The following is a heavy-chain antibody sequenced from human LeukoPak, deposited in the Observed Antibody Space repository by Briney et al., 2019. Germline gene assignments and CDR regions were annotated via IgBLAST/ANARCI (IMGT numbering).Heavy chain of an antibody. D-gene: IGHD3-22*01. CDR3: ARARNYYDSNPFDY. CDR1: GFTFTTYW. V-gene: IGHV3-7*01. CDR2: IKQDGSEK. Sequence: PGGSLRLSCAASGFTFTTYWMSWVRQAPGKGLEWVANIKQDGSEKYYVDSVKGRFTISRDNAKNSLYLQMNSLRAEDTAVYCCARARNYYDSNPFDYWGQGTLVTVSS. J-gene: IGHJ4*02.